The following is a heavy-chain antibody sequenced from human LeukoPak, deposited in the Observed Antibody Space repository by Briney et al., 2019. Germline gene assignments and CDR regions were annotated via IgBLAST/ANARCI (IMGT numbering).Heavy chain of an antibody. V-gene: IGHV4-34*01. Sequence: KSSETLSLTCGVYGGSFSGYYWSWIRQPPGKALEWIGEINNSGNTNYNPSLKSRVTISVDTSKNQFSLKLSSVTAADTAVYYCARGRDHDRSGYYYFHYWGQGTLVTVSS. D-gene: IGHD3-22*01. CDR1: GGSFSGYY. CDR3: ARGRDHDRSGYYYFHY. CDR2: INNSGNT. J-gene: IGHJ4*02.